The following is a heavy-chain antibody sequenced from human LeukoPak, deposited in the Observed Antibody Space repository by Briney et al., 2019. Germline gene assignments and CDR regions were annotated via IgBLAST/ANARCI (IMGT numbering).Heavy chain of an antibody. V-gene: IGHV4-4*02. J-gene: IGHJ3*02. Sequence: PSGTLSLTCAVSGGSISSSNWWSWVRQPPGKGLEWIGEINHSGSTNYNPSLKSRVTISVDTSKNQFSLKLSSVTAADTVVYYCARVGSLLFTTAKVVVVPAAVDAFDIWGQGTMVTVSS. CDR1: GGSISSSNW. D-gene: IGHD2-2*01. CDR2: INHSGST. CDR3: ARVGSLLFTTAKVVVVPAAVDAFDI.